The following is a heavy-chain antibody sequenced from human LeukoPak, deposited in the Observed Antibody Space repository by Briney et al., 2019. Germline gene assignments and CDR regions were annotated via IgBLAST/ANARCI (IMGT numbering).Heavy chain of an antibody. Sequence: SVKVSCKASGGTFSSYAISWVRQAPGQGLEWMGRIIPIFGIANYAQKFQGRVTITADKSTSTAYMELSSLRSEDTAVYYCAREAVTTNRNWFDPWGQGTLVTVSS. J-gene: IGHJ5*02. V-gene: IGHV1-69*04. CDR2: IIPIFGIA. CDR3: AREAVTTNRNWFDP. D-gene: IGHD4-11*01. CDR1: GGTFSSYA.